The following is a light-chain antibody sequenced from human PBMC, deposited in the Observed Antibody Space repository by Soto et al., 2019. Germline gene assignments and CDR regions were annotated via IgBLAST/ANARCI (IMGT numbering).Light chain of an antibody. J-gene: IGKJ5*01. CDR2: DTS. Sequence: EIVLMQSPGTLSLSPGEGATLSCRASQSVNSHYLAWYQQKPGQAPRVLIFDTSRRATGVPDRFSGSGSGTDFTLTISRLEPDDFAVFYCQQYGSSITFGQGTRLEIK. CDR3: QQYGSSIT. V-gene: IGKV3-20*01. CDR1: QSVNSHY.